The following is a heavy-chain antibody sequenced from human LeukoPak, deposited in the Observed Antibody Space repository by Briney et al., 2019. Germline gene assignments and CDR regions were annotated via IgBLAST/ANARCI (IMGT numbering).Heavy chain of an antibody. J-gene: IGHJ4*02. Sequence: GGSLRLSCAASGFTFSSYSMNWVRQAPGKGLEWVSYISTSSSTIHYADSVKGRFTISRDNAKNSLYLRMNSLRDEDTAVYFCAKILYGDNADYWGQGTLVTVSS. V-gene: IGHV3-48*02. CDR2: ISTSSSTI. D-gene: IGHD4-17*01. CDR1: GFTFSSYS. CDR3: AKILYGDNADY.